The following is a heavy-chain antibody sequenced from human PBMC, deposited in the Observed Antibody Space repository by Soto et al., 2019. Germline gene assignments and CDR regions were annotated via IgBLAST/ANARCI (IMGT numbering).Heavy chain of an antibody. CDR1: GGSISSSSYY. J-gene: IGHJ4*02. D-gene: IGHD3-9*01. V-gene: IGHV4-39*01. Sequence: SETLSLTCTVSGGSISSSSYYWGWIRQPPGKGLEWIGSIYYSGSTYYNPSLKSRVTISVDTSKNQFSLKLSSVTAADTAVYYCARHVRRYFDWLDYWGQGTLVTVSS. CDR3: ARHVRRYFDWLDY. CDR2: IYYSGST.